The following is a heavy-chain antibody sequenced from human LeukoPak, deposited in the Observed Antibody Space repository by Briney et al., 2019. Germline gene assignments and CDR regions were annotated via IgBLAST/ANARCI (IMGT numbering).Heavy chain of an antibody. CDR2: TYYSGST. Sequence: SETLSLTCTVSGGSISSYYWSWIRQPPGKGLDWIGYTYYSGSTNYNPSLKSRVTISVDTSKNQFSLKLSSVTAADTAVYYCASSMDYGEPFDYWGQGTLVTVSS. CDR1: GGSISSYY. V-gene: IGHV4-59*01. D-gene: IGHD4-17*01. CDR3: ASSMDYGEPFDY. J-gene: IGHJ4*02.